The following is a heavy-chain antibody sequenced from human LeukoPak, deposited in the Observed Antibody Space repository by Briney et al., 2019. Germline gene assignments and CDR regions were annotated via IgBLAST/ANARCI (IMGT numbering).Heavy chain of an antibody. V-gene: IGHV3-23*01. CDR2: ISGSGGST. Sequence: PGGSLRLSCAASGFTFSSYAMSWVRQAPGKGLEWVSAISGSGGSTYYADSVKGRFAISRDNAKNSLYLQMNSLRAEDTALYYCAKATFPHYYDSSGYGPADYWGQGTLVTVSS. CDR3: AKATFPHYYDSSGYGPADY. J-gene: IGHJ4*02. D-gene: IGHD3-22*01. CDR1: GFTFSSYA.